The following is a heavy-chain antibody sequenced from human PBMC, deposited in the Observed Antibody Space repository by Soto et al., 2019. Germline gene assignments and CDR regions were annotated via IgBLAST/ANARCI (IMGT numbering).Heavy chain of an antibody. J-gene: IGHJ4*02. V-gene: IGHV5-51*01. Sequence: GESLKISCKGSGYSFTSYWIGWVRQMPGKGLEWMGIIYPGDSDTRYSPSFQDQVTFSADKSISTAYLQWSSLKASDTAMYYCARTPGSYLYYFDYWGQGTLVTVSS. CDR2: IYPGDSDT. CDR3: ARTPGSYLYYFDY. D-gene: IGHD3-10*01. CDR1: GYSFTSYW.